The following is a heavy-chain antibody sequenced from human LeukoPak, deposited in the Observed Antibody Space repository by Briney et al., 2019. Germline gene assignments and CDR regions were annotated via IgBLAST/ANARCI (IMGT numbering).Heavy chain of an antibody. D-gene: IGHD2/OR15-2a*01. Sequence: ASVKVSCKASGGTFSSYAISWVRQAPGQGLEWMGGIIPIFGTANYAQKFQGRVTIIADESTSTAYMELSSLRSEDTAVYYCASRYFTIYTSGFDYWGQGTLVTVSS. CDR3: ASRYFTIYTSGFDY. J-gene: IGHJ4*02. CDR1: GGTFSSYA. CDR2: IIPIFGTA. V-gene: IGHV1-69*13.